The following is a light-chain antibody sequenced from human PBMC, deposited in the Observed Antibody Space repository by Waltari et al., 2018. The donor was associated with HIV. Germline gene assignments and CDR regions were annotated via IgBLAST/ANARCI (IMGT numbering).Light chain of an antibody. CDR1: QSLRRTY. J-gene: IGKJ5*01. CDR2: GAS. Sequence: EIVLTQSPDTLSLSPGEGATLSCRASQSLRRTYLAWYQQKPGQAPRLLIYGASTRATGIPDRFSGRGSGTDFTLTISRLEPEDFAVYYCQQNDNSPVTFGQGTRLEIK. V-gene: IGKV3-20*01. CDR3: QQNDNSPVT.